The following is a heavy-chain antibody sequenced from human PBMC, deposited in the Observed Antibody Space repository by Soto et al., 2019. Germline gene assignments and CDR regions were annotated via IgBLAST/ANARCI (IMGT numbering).Heavy chain of an antibody. CDR3: VKDFRCAD. CDR2: ISGDGADT. CDR1: GFTFISNA. D-gene: IGHD2-8*01. Sequence: PGGSLRLSCFASGFTFISNAMSWVRQAPGKGLEWVSAISGDGADTYYADSVRGRFTISRDNSKNTLSLQMNSLRDEDTALYYCVKDFRCADWGQGTRVTVSS. V-gene: IGHV3-23*01. J-gene: IGHJ4*02.